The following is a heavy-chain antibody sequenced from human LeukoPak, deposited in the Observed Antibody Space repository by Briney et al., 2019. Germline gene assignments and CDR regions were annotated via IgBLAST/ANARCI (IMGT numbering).Heavy chain of an antibody. CDR2: ISSSSSSYI. D-gene: IGHD2-2*01. Sequence: GGSLRLSCAASGFTFSSYSMNWVRQAPGKGLEWVSAISSSSSSYIYYADSVKGRFTISRDNAKNSLYLQMNSLRAEDTAVYYCARDLDCSSTSCAGYWGQGTLVTVSS. CDR1: GFTFSSYS. V-gene: IGHV3-21*01. CDR3: ARDLDCSSTSCAGY. J-gene: IGHJ4*02.